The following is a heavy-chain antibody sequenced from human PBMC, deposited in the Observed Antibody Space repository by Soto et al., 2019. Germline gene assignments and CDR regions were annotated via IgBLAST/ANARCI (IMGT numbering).Heavy chain of an antibody. D-gene: IGHD3-3*01. J-gene: IGHJ5*02. CDR3: ARKSYDFWSSGWFDP. CDR1: GGSISSGGYS. CDR2: IYHSGST. V-gene: IGHV4-30-2*02. Sequence: SETLSLTCAVSGGSISSGGYSWSWIRQPPGKGLEWIGYIYHSGSTYYNPSLKSRVTISVDRSKNQFSLKLSSVTAADTAVYYCARKSYDFWSSGWFDPWGQGTLVTVSS.